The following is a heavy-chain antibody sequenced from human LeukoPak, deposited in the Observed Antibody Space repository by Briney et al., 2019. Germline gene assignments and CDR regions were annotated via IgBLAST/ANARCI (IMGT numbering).Heavy chain of an antibody. CDR2: MYYSGST. CDR1: GGSISTYY. D-gene: IGHD1-1*01. CDR3: ASGNWRYYFDY. J-gene: IGHJ4*02. V-gene: IGHV4-59*01. Sequence: SETLSLTCTVSGGSISTYYWNWIRQPPGKGLEWIGCMYYSGSTNYNPFLKSRVTISVDTSKNQFSLKLSSVTAADTAVYYCASGNWRYYFDYWGQGTLVTVSS.